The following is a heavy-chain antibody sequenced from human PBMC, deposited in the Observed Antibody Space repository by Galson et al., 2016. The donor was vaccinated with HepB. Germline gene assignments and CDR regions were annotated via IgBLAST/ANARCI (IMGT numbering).Heavy chain of an antibody. Sequence: SLRLSCAASGFTFSSYAMTWVRQAPGQGLEWVSSITFSGASTYHADSVKGRFTISRDNSKNTLYLQMNSLRAEDTALYYCAKEGDPDTTMAKLDYWGQGTPVTVSS. CDR2: ITFSGAST. J-gene: IGHJ4*02. D-gene: IGHD5-18*01. V-gene: IGHV3-23*01. CDR1: GFTFSSYA. CDR3: AKEGDPDTTMAKLDY.